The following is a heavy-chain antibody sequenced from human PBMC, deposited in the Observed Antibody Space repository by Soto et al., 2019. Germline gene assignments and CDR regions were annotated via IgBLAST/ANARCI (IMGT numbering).Heavy chain of an antibody. J-gene: IGHJ6*02. CDR1: GGSFSGYY. V-gene: IGHV4-34*01. CDR3: ARGSQPHQTFHDYIWVSHRSGKEEYGMDV. D-gene: IGHD3-16*02. Sequence: QVQLQQWGAGLLKPSETLSLTCAVYGGSFSGYYWSWIRQPPGKGLEWTGEINHSGRTTYNPSLKRRVTTSVATSKNQFSLKLDSVPAAETAVYYCARGSQPHQTFHDYIWVSHRSGKEEYGMDVWGQGTTVTVSS. CDR2: INHSGRT.